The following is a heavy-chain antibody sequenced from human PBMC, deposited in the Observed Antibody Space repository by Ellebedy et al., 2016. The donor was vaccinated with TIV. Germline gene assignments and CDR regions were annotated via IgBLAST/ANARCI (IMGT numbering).Heavy chain of an antibody. J-gene: IGHJ6*02. V-gene: IGHV2-70*11. CDR3: ARTLWQWLADV. Sequence: SGPTLVKPPQTLTLTCTFSGFSLTTSGVGVGWIRQPPGKALEWLARIDWDDDKYYSTSLKTRLTISKDTSKNQVVLTMTNMDPVDTATYYCARTLWQWLADVWGQGTTVTVSS. CDR1: GFSLTTSGVG. CDR2: IDWDDDK. D-gene: IGHD6-19*01.